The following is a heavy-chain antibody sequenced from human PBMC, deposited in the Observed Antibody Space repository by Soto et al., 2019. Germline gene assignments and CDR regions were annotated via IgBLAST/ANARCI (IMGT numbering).Heavy chain of an antibody. CDR1: GFTVSSNY. CDR3: ARGLVVVSSRGAFDY. J-gene: IGHJ4*02. CDR2: IYSGGST. Sequence: EVQLVESGGGLVQPGGSLRLSCAASGFTVSSNYMSWVRQAPGKGLEWVSVIYSGGSTYYADSVKGRFTISRDNSKNTRYLQMNSLRAEDTAVYYCARGLVVVSSRGAFDYWGQGTLVTVSS. D-gene: IGHD2-21*01. V-gene: IGHV3-66*01.